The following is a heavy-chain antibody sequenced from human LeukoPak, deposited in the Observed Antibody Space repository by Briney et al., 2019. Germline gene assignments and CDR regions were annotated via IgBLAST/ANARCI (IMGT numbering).Heavy chain of an antibody. CDR1: GYSITSGYY. Sequence: PSETLSLTCVVSGYSITSGYYWGWIRQPPGKGLEWIGSVYHSDNTYDNPSLKSRVTISVDTSKNQFSLRLNSVTAADTAVYYCARHRLLNNWFDPWGQGTLVTVSS. V-gene: IGHV4-38-2*01. CDR2: VYHSDNT. CDR3: ARHRLLNNWFDP. D-gene: IGHD3-3*01. J-gene: IGHJ5*02.